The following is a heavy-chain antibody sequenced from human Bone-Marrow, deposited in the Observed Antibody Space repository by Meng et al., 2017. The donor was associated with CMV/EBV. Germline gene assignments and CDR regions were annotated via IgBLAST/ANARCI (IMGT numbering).Heavy chain of an antibody. J-gene: IGHJ4*02. CDR1: GGSVSSGSYY. CDR2: IYYSGST. D-gene: IGHD2-21*01. V-gene: IGHV4-61*01. Sequence: SETLSLTCTVSGGSVSSGSYYWSWIRQPPGKGLEWIGYIYYSGSTNYNPSLKSRVTISVDTSKNQFSLKLSSVTAAVTAVYYCARARRDSTRAEYYFDYWGQGTLVTVSS. CDR3: ARARRDSTRAEYYFDY.